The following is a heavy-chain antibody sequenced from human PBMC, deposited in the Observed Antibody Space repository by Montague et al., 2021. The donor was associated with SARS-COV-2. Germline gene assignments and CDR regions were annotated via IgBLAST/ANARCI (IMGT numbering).Heavy chain of an antibody. CDR2: IYYTGSP. D-gene: IGHD2-15*01. J-gene: IGHJ3*02. V-gene: IGHV4-39*01. CDR3: ARRARWNIVVVVGDRHAFDI. Sequence: SETLSLTCTVSGGSISSSSYYWGWIRQPPGKGLGWIGSIYYTGSPYYXPSLKSRVTISVDTSKNQFSLNLSSVTAADTAVYYCARRARWNIVVVVGDRHAFDIWGQGTMVTVSS. CDR1: GGSISSSSYY.